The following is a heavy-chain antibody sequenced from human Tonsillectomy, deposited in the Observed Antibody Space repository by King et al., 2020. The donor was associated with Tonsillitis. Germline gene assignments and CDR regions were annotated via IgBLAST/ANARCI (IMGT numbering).Heavy chain of an antibody. CDR2: IIPMFGTG. Sequence: QLVQSGAEVKKPGSSVKVSCEASGGTFRFYTISWVRQAPGQGLEWMGGIIPMFGTGNYAQKFQGRVTITADESTSTAYMELSRLRSEDTAVYYCARSGVDGDYGHYMDVWGKGTTVTVSS. D-gene: IGHD4-17*01. CDR3: ARSGVDGDYGHYMDV. J-gene: IGHJ6*03. CDR1: GGTFRFYT. V-gene: IGHV1-69*12.